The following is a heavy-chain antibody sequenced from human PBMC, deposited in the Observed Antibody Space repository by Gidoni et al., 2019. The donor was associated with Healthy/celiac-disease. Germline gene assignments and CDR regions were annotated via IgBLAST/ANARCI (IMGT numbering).Heavy chain of an antibody. V-gene: IGHV3-73*01. J-gene: IGHJ6*02. CDR2: IRSKANSYAT. CDR1: GFTFSGSA. CDR3: TRQGKWELPDYYYYGMDV. D-gene: IGHD1-26*01. Sequence: EVQLVESGGGLVQPGGSQKLSCAASGFTFSGSAMHWVRQASGKGLEWVGRIRSKANSYATAYAASVKGRFTISRDDSKNTAYLQMNSLKTEDTAVYYCTRQGKWELPDYYYYGMDVWGQGTTVTVSS.